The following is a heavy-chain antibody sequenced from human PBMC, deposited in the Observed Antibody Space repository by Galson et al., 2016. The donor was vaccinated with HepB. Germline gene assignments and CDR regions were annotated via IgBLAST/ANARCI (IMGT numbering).Heavy chain of an antibody. CDR1: GLTLRRHA. V-gene: IGHV3-23*01. Sequence: SLRLSCAASGLTLRRHAISCVRQAPGQGLAWVSAITADGGSIAYAQSVKGRFAISRDNSKNTVFLQMDSRRADDTALYYCAKMDTVLGNGMDVWGQGTTVTVSS. J-gene: IGHJ6*01. CDR3: AKMDTVLGNGMDV. CDR2: ITADGGSI. D-gene: IGHD2-2*03.